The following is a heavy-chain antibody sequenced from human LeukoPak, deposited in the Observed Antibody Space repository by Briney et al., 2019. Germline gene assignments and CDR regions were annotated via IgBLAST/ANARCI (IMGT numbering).Heavy chain of an antibody. J-gene: IGHJ5*02. CDR1: GGSISSGSYY. CDR3: AGHKYYNFWGSFNWFDP. D-gene: IGHD3-3*01. V-gene: IGHV4-61*02. CDR2: IYTSGST. Sequence: SETLSLTCTVSGGSISSGSYYWSWIRQPAGKGLEWIGRIYTSGSTNYNPSLKSRVTISVDTSKNHFTLKLNSVTAADTAVYSCAGHKYYNFWGSFNWFDPWGQGILVTVSS.